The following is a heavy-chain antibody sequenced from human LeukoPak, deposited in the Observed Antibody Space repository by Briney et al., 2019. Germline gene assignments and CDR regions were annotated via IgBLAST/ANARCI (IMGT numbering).Heavy chain of an antibody. CDR3: STSGSRWDYFDY. CDR2: IKRKNDGGAT. Sequence: PGGSLRLSCAVSVFTFANAWMTWVRQAPGKGLEWVGRIKRKNDGGATDYATPVKGRFTISRDDSINTLYLQMNSLKTEDTAVYYCSTSGSRWDYFDYWGQGALVTVSS. D-gene: IGHD6-13*01. J-gene: IGHJ4*02. CDR1: VFTFANAW. V-gene: IGHV3-15*01.